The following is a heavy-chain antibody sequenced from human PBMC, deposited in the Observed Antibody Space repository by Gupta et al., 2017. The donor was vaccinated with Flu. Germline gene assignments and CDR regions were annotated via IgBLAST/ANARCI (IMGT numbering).Heavy chain of an antibody. Sequence: IRWVRQAPGQRLEWMGWTNTDNGNTKYSQKFQGRVTITRDTSASTVYLELSSLRSEDTALYYCARRLSSSSWDDVFDVWGQGTMVIVSS. CDR3: ARRLSSSSWDDVFDV. D-gene: IGHD2-2*01. V-gene: IGHV1-3*04. CDR2: TNTDNGNT. J-gene: IGHJ3*01.